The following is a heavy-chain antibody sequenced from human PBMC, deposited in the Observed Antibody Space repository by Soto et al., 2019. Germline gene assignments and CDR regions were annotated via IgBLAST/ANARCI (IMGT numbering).Heavy chain of an antibody. J-gene: IGHJ4*02. V-gene: IGHV1-8*01. CDR3: ARGPYDYIWGSFPDTYYFDY. Sequence: GASVKVSCKASGYTFTSYDINWVRQATGQGLEWIGWMNPNSGNTGYAQKFQGRVTMTRNTSISTAYMELSSLRSEDTAVYYCARGPYDYIWGSFPDTYYFDYWGQGTLVTVSS. D-gene: IGHD3-16*01. CDR1: GYTFTSYD. CDR2: MNPNSGNT.